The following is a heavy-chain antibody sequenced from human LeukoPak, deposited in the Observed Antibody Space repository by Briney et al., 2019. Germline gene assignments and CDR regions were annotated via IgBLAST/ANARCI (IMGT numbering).Heavy chain of an antibody. CDR1: GGSISSYY. CDR2: IYYSGST. Sequence: SETLSLTCTVSGGSISSYYWSWIRQPPGKGLEWIGYIYYSGSTNYNPSLKSRVTISVDTSKNQFSLKLSSVTAADTAVYYCARLGYYDSSGYYPHYYFDYWGQGTLVTVSS. CDR3: ARLGYYDSSGYYPHYYFDY. D-gene: IGHD3-22*01. J-gene: IGHJ4*02. V-gene: IGHV4-59*08.